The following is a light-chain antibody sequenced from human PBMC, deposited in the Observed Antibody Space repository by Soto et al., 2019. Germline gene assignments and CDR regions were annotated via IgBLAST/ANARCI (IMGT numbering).Light chain of an antibody. Sequence: QSALTQPASVSWSPGQSITISCSGTRSDIGSYNYVAWYQQFPGKTPKILIYGVSNRPSGVSSRFSGSRSGNTASLTISGLQAKDEADYYCISYTGSSTSYVFGSGTKVTVL. CDR2: GVS. CDR1: RSDIGSYNY. V-gene: IGLV2-14*01. CDR3: ISYTGSSTSYV. J-gene: IGLJ1*01.